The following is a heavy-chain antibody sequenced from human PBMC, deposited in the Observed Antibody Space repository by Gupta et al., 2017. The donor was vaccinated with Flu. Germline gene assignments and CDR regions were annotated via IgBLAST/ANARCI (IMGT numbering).Heavy chain of an antibody. CDR1: WFALRSYV. V-gene: IGHV3-23*01. CDR2: ISGSGGAA. J-gene: IGHJ3*02. D-gene: IGHD1-1*01. Sequence: EVQLLESGGGLIQPGGSLRLSCSASWFALRSYVMGWVRQAPGKGLEWVSSISGSGGAAYYADSVRGRFTISRDSSKNTLFVQMNSLRAEDTAVYYCVRTTGPLDAFDIWGQGTMVTVSS. CDR3: VRTTGPLDAFDI.